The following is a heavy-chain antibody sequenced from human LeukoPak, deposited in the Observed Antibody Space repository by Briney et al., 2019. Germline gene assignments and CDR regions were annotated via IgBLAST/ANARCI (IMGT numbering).Heavy chain of an antibody. J-gene: IGHJ4*02. CDR2: IKQDGSEK. CDR3: VRGNDYYRC. CDR1: GFTYTRYW. D-gene: IGHD3-3*01. V-gene: IGHV3-7*01. Sequence: GGSLRLSCVASGFTYTRYWMSWVRQAPGKGPEWVANIKQDGSEKNYVDSVKGRFTISRDNAKNSLYLQMNSLRVEDTAVYYCVRGNDYYRCGGQGTLVTVSS.